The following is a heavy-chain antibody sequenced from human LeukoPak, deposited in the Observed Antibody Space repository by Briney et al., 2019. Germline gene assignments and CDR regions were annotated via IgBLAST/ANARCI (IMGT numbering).Heavy chain of an antibody. CDR2: IWYDGSNK. J-gene: IGHJ4*02. D-gene: IGHD3-10*01. CDR3: ARDRPTYGSAFDY. CDR1: GFNFSSYG. Sequence: SGGSLRLSCAASGFNFSSYGMHWVRQAPAKGLAWVAVIWYDGSNKYYADSVKGRFTISRDNSKNTLYLQMNSLRAEDTAVYYCARDRPTYGSAFDYWGQGTLVTVSS. V-gene: IGHV3-33*01.